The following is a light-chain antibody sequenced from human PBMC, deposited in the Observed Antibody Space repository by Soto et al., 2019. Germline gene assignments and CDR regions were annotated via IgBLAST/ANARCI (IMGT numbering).Light chain of an antibody. V-gene: IGLV2-14*01. J-gene: IGLJ1*01. Sequence: QSALTQPASVSGSPGQSITISCTGTSSDVGGYNYVSWYQQYPGKAPKLMIYDVSNRPSGVSNRFSGSKSGNTASLTISGLQAEDEADYYCSSYTSSSPYVFGIGTKLTVL. CDR3: SSYTSSSPYV. CDR2: DVS. CDR1: SSDVGGYNY.